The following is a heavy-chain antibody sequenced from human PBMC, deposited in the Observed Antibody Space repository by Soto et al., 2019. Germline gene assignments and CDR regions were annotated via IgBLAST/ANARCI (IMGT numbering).Heavy chain of an antibody. D-gene: IGHD3-10*01. V-gene: IGHV3-23*01. CDR2: ISGSGGST. CDR3: AKDGGFPGAFDI. CDR1: GFTFSSYA. J-gene: IGHJ3*02. Sequence: GGSLRLSCAASGFTFSSYAMSWVRQAPGKELKWVSAISGSGGSTYYADSVKGRFTISRDNSKNTLYLQMNILRAEDTAVYYCAKDGGFPGAFDIWGQGTMVTVSS.